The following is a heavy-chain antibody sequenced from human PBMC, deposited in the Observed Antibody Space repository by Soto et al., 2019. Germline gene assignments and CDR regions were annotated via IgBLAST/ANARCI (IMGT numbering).Heavy chain of an antibody. J-gene: IGHJ6*02. Sequence: SETLSRTCVVSGYSITRCYFWGWIRQPPGKGLAWIGMIWHSGSTYYNTSLRSRVTISVDTSKNQFSLKLSSVTAADKAVYYCEREKNYDFWSGYPGGMDVWGQGNTVTVSS. CDR2: IWHSGST. D-gene: IGHD3-3*01. V-gene: IGHV4-38-2*01. CDR3: EREKNYDFWSGYPGGMDV. CDR1: GYSITRCYF.